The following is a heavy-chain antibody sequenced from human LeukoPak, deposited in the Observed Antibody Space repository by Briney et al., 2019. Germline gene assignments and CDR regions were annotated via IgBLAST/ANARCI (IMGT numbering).Heavy chain of an antibody. D-gene: IGHD6-6*01. CDR2: IRAYNGNT. CDR1: GYTFTSYG. CDR3: ARGSGSSNYYCYYYMDV. V-gene: IGHV1-18*01. Sequence: GASVKVSCKASGYTFTSYGISWVRQAPGQGLEWMGWIRAYNGNTNYAQKLQGRVTMTTDTSTSTAYMELRSLRSDDTAVYYCARGSGSSNYYCYYYMDVWGKGTTVTVSS. J-gene: IGHJ6*03.